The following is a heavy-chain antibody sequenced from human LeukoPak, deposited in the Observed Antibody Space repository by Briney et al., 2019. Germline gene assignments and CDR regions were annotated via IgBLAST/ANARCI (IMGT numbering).Heavy chain of an antibody. CDR2: ISSSSSDI. CDR3: VTDYGGSSGAFDI. CDR1: GFTLSSYA. Sequence: GESLRLSCTVSGFTLSSYAMNWVRRAPGQGLEWVSSISSSSSDIYYTDSVKGRFIISRDNAKNSLYLQMNSLRAEDTAVYYCVTDYGGSSGAFDIWGQGTMVTVSS. V-gene: IGHV3-21*01. J-gene: IGHJ3*02. D-gene: IGHD4-23*01.